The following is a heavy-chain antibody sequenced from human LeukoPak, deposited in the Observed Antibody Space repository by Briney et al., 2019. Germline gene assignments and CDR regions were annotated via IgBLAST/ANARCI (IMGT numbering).Heavy chain of an antibody. Sequence: GGSLRLSCAASGFTFSSYAMSWVRQAPGKGLEWVSAISGSSGSTYYADSVKGRFTISRDNSKNTLYLQMNSLRAEDTAVYYCAKDLVYYYDSSGYYPNWFDPWGQGTLVTVSS. V-gene: IGHV3-23*01. D-gene: IGHD3-22*01. CDR1: GFTFSSYA. CDR3: AKDLVYYYDSSGYYPNWFDP. CDR2: ISGSSGST. J-gene: IGHJ5*02.